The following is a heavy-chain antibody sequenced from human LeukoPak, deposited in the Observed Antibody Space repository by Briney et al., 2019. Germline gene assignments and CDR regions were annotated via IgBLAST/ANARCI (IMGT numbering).Heavy chain of an antibody. CDR1: GGTFSSYA. D-gene: IGHD2-2*01. J-gene: IGHJ5*02. CDR3: ARGRCSSPSGPGENWFDP. CDR2: IIPIFGTA. V-gene: IGHV1-69*01. Sequence: EASVKVSCKASGGTFSSYAISWVRQAPGQGLEWMGGIIPIFGTANYAQKFQGRVTITADESTSTAYMELSSLRSEDTAVYYCARGRCSSPSGPGENWFDPGGQGPLVTVS.